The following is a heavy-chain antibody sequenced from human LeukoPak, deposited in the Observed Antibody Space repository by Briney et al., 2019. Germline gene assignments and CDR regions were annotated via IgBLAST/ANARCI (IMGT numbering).Heavy chain of an antibody. J-gene: IGHJ4*02. V-gene: IGHV3-7*01. CDR1: GFVFSSYW. CDR3: ARERVPSRYFDS. CDR2: INRDGSEK. Sequence: GGSLRLSCAASGFVFSSYWMNWVRQAPGKGLEWVASINRDGSEKQYVDSVTGRFTVSRDSAKNLVFLQMNSLRDEDTAVYYCARERVPSRYFDSWGQGTLVTVSS.